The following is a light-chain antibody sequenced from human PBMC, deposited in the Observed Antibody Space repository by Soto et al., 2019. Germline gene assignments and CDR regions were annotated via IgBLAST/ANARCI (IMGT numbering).Light chain of an antibody. J-gene: IGKJ1*01. Sequence: EIVLTQSPGTLSLSPGERATLSCRASQSVSNKYLAWYQQKPGQAPRLLIYGASSRATGIPDGFSGSGSGTDFTLTINRLEPEDFAVYYCQQYGTAPRTFGQGTKVDIK. CDR3: QQYGTAPRT. V-gene: IGKV3-20*01. CDR2: GAS. CDR1: QSVSNKY.